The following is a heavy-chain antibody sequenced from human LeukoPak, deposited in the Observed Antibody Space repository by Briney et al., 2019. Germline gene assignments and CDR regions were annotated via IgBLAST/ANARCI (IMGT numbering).Heavy chain of an antibody. V-gene: IGHV3-74*01. CDR3: ARGEAFAFDM. J-gene: IGHJ3*02. CDR1: GFTFGSYW. Sequence: QTEGSLRLSCAASGFTFGSYWMHWVRQAPGKGLVWVSGTNSEGSSTYYADSVKGRFTISRDNAKNTVYLQMNSLTAEDTAVYYCARGEAFAFDMWGQGTVVTVSS. CDR2: TNSEGSST.